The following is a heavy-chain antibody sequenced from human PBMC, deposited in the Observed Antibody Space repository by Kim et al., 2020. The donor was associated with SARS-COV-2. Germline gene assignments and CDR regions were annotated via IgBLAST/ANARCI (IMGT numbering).Heavy chain of an antibody. CDR1: GFTFGDYA. Sequence: GGSLRLSCAASGFTFGDYAMHWVRQAPGKGLEWVSGISWNSGSIGYADSVKGRFTISRDNAKNSLYLQMNSLRAEDTALYYCAKDMRAAAGQYGMDVWGQGTTVTVSS. CDR2: ISWNSGSI. CDR3: AKDMRAAAGQYGMDV. D-gene: IGHD6-13*01. J-gene: IGHJ6*02. V-gene: IGHV3-9*01.